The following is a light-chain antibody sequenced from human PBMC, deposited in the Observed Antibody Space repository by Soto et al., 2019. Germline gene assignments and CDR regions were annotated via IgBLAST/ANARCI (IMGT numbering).Light chain of an antibody. CDR1: QTIDSW. V-gene: IGKV1-5*03. Sequence: DIQMTQSPSTLSASVGDRVTITCRASQTIDSWLAWYQQRPGKPPNLLIYKASTLASGVPSRFSGSGSGTEFTLTSSSLQPDDFATYYCQHYNSYSEAFGQGTKVDIK. CDR3: QHYNSYSEA. J-gene: IGKJ1*01. CDR2: KAS.